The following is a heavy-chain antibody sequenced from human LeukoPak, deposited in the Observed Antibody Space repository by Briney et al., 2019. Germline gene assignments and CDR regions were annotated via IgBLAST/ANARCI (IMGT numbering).Heavy chain of an antibody. CDR2: ISDSGERT. CDR1: GFTFSKSV. D-gene: IGHD2-8*01. J-gene: IGHJ4*02. Sequence: PGGSLRLSCAASGFTFSKSVMSWVRQAPGKGLEWVSAISDSGERTDYGDSVKGRFTISRDNSKNTLYLQMNSLRAEDTVVYYCARRVEGTKDYWGQGTQVTVSS. V-gene: IGHV3-23*01. CDR3: ARRVEGTKDY.